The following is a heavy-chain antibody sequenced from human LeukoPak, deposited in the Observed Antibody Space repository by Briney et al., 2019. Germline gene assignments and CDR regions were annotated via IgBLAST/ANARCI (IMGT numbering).Heavy chain of an antibody. CDR1: GGSISSYY. CDR3: ASAVAAAGFVDY. V-gene: IGHV4-59*08. D-gene: IGHD6-13*01. CDR2: IYYSGDT. J-gene: IGHJ4*02. Sequence: SETLSLTCTVSGGSISSYYWSWIRQPPGKGLEWIGYIYYSGDTNYNPSLKSRVTISVDTSKNQFSLKLSSVTAADTAVYYCASAVAAAGFVDYWGQGTLVTVSS.